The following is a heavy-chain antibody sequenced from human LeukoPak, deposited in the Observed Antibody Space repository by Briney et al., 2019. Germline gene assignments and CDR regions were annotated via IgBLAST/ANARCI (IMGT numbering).Heavy chain of an antibody. D-gene: IGHD3-22*01. CDR1: GFTFSTYS. Sequence: GGSLRLSCAASGFTFSTYSMNWVRQAPGKGLEWVSYISSSSNIIYYADSVKGRFTISRDNSKNSLYLQMNSLRAEDTAVYYCAATYYYDSSGYPPSYWGQGTLVTVSS. CDR3: AATYYYDSSGYPPSY. J-gene: IGHJ4*02. CDR2: ISSSSNII. V-gene: IGHV3-48*01.